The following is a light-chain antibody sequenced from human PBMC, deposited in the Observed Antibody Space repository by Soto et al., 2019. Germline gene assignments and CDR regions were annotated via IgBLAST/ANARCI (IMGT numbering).Light chain of an antibody. CDR2: EVN. CDR3: ISYARINHLGV. CDR1: SSDVGGYKY. Sequence: QSALTQPPSASGSPGQSVTISCTGTSSDVGGYKYVSWYQQHPGKAPKLMIFEVNKRPSGVPDRFSGSKSGNTASLTVSGLQAEDEADYYCISYARINHLGVFGTGTKLTVL. V-gene: IGLV2-8*01. J-gene: IGLJ1*01.